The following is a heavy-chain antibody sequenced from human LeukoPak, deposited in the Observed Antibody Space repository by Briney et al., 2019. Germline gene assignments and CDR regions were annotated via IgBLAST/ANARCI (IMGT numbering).Heavy chain of an antibody. J-gene: IGHJ4*02. Sequence: PGGSLRLSCAASGFTFSSYGMHWVRQAPGKGLEWVAVIWYDGSNKYYAGSVKGRFTISRDNSKNTLYLQMNSLRAEDTAVYYCARTKGTYYFDYWGQGTLVTVSS. V-gene: IGHV3-33*01. CDR3: ARTKGTYYFDY. CDR2: IWYDGSNK. CDR1: GFTFSSYG.